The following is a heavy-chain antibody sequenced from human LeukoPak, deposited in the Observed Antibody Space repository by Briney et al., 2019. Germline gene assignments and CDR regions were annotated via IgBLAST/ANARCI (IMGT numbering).Heavy chain of an antibody. CDR2: ISYDGSNK. D-gene: IGHD2-2*01. CDR3: AKEAGYCSSTSCQDWFDP. V-gene: IGHV3-30-3*01. J-gene: IGHJ5*02. Sequence: GGSLRLSCAASGFTFSSYAMPWVRQAPGKGLEWVAVISYDGSNKYYADSVKGRFTISRDNSKNTLYLQMNSLRAEDTAVYYCAKEAGYCSSTSCQDWFDPWGQGTLVTVSS. CDR1: GFTFSSYA.